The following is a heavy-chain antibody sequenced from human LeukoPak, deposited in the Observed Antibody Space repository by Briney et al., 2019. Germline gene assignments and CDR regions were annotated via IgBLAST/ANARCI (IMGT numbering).Heavy chain of an antibody. D-gene: IGHD3-16*01. J-gene: IGHJ4*02. V-gene: IGHV3-23*01. CDR2: ISGPSTHT. Sequence: GGSLRLSCVASGFTFSGFAMIWVRQAPGKGLQWVSAISGPSTHTYYADSVRGRFTISRDNSRNTLYLQMNSLTVEDTAVYYCAKTYVWYYFDYWGQGILVTVSS. CDR3: AKTYVWYYFDY. CDR1: GFTFSGFA.